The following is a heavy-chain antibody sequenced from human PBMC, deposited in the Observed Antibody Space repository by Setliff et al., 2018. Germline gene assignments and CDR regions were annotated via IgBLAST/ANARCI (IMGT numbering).Heavy chain of an antibody. CDR3: ARSPPNRGVGQGHHMDV. V-gene: IGHV1-18*01. CDR2: ISPNNGDI. CDR1: GYTFTNYG. J-gene: IGHJ6*03. Sequence: CKASGYTFTNYGISWVRRAPGQGLEWIGWISPNNGDIKYAQKLQDRVTMTIDTSTSTAYVEVRSLTSDDTAVYYCARSPPNRGVGQGHHMDVWGMGTTVTVSS. D-gene: IGHD1-26*01.